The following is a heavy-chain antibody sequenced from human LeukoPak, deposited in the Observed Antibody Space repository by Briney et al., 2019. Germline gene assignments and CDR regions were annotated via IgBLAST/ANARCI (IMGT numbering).Heavy chain of an antibody. D-gene: IGHD3-16*01. CDR2: VNHNGNVD. V-gene: IGHV3-7*03. J-gene: IGHJ6*02. CDR3: ARGGGLDV. Sequence: GGSLRLSCAASGFTFSSYWMNWARQAPGKGLEWVASVNHNGNVDYYVDSVKGRFTISRDNAKNSLYLQMSNLRAEDTAVYFCARGGGLDVWGQGATVTVSS. CDR1: GFTFSSYW.